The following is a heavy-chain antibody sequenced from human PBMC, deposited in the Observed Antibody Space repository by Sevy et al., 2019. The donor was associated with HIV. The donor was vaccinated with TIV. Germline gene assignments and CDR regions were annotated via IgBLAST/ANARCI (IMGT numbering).Heavy chain of an antibody. CDR3: TRGRRVYADYGVDY. J-gene: IGHJ4*02. CDR1: GFTFGEYS. D-gene: IGHD4-17*01. Sequence: GGSLRLSCTASGFTFGEYSMSWFRQAPGKGLEWVSFIRSEVYGGTTEYAASVKDRLTISRDDSKSIAYLQMSSLKTDDTAVYYCTRGRRVYADYGVDYWGQGTLVTVSS. CDR2: IRSEVYGGTT. V-gene: IGHV3-49*03.